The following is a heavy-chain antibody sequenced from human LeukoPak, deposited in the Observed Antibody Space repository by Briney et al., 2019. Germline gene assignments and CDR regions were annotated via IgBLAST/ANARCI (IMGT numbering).Heavy chain of an antibody. CDR3: ARAGGYCGRISCPYYFDY. Sequence: ASVNVSCKASGYTFTSYDINWVRQAPGQGREWMGWMNPNSGNTGYAQKFQGRVTMTRNTSISTAYMELSSLRSEDTAVYYCARAGGYCGRISCPYYFDYWGQGSLVAVSS. CDR1: GYTFTSYD. CDR2: MNPNSGNT. D-gene: IGHD2-15*01. J-gene: IGHJ4*02. V-gene: IGHV1-8*01.